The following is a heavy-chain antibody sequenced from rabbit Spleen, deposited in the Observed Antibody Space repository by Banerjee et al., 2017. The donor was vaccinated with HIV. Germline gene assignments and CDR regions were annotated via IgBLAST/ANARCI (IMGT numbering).Heavy chain of an antibody. CDR3: ARDSGSSFSSYGMDL. CDR1: GFDFSSRYW. CDR2: IDSGGSGST. V-gene: IGHV1S45*01. Sequence: QEQLVESGGGLVQPEGSLTLTCKASGFDFSSRYWMSWVRQAPGKGPEWIACIDSGGSGSTYYASWAKGRFTISKISSTTVTLQMTSLTGADTATYFCARDSGSSFSSYGMDLWGPGTLVTVS. J-gene: IGHJ6*01. D-gene: IGHD8-1*01.